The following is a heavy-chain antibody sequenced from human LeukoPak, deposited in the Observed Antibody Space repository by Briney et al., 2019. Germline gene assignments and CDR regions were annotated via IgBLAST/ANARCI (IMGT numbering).Heavy chain of an antibody. J-gene: IGHJ4*02. D-gene: IGHD2-15*01. CDR3: AKGDLKDGGLDYFSD. CDR2: ISGTGGST. CDR1: GFTFNNYA. V-gene: IGHV3-23*01. Sequence: GGFLRLSCAASGFTFNNYAMSWVRQAPGKGLEWVSSISGTGGSTYYANSVKGRFAISRDNSKNALSLQMNSLRAEDTAVYYCAKGDLKDGGLDYFSDWGQGTLVTVSS.